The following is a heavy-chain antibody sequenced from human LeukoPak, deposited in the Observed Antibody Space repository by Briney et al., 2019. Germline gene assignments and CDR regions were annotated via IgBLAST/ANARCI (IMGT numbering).Heavy chain of an antibody. V-gene: IGHV4-38-2*02. J-gene: IGHJ3*02. D-gene: IGHD1-26*01. CDR2: IYHSGST. CDR1: GYSISSGYY. Sequence: TSETLSLTCTVSGYSISSGYYWGWIRQPPGKGLGWIGSIYHSGSTYYNPSLKSRVTISVDTSKNQFSLKLSSVTAADTAVYYCARDGRDRPYAFDIWGQGTMVTVSS. CDR3: ARDGRDRPYAFDI.